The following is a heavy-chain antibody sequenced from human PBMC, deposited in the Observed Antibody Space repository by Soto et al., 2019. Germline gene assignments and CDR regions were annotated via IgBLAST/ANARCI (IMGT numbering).Heavy chain of an antibody. CDR3: ASDLTYDSSGHDEGHQFDY. D-gene: IGHD3-22*01. CDR1: GFTFSDYY. Sequence: PGGSLRLSCAASGFTFSDYYMSWIRQAPGKGLEWVSYISSSSSYTNYADSVKGRFTISRDNAKNSLYLQMNSLRAEDTAVYYCASDLTYDSSGHDEGHQFDYWGQGPLVTVSS. J-gene: IGHJ4*02. V-gene: IGHV3-11*05. CDR2: ISSSSSYT.